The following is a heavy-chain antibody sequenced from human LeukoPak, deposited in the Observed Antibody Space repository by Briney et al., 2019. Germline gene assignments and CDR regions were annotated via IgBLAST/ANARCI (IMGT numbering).Heavy chain of an antibody. Sequence: PGGSLRLSCAASGFTFSSYDMSWIRQAPGKGLGSVSHISGSGSSTYYADSVKGRFTISRDNSKNTLYLQMNSLRAEDTAVYYCARAEYSSSFYYYYYMDVWGKGTTVTVSS. CDR3: ARAEYSSSFYYYYYMDV. V-gene: IGHV3-23*01. D-gene: IGHD6-6*01. CDR2: ISGSGSST. CDR1: GFTFSSYD. J-gene: IGHJ6*03.